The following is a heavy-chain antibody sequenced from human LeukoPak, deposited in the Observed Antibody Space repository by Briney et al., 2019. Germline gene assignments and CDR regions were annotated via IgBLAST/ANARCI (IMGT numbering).Heavy chain of an antibody. CDR2: ISGSGGST. CDR1: GFTFSSYA. Sequence: GGSLRLSCAASGFTFSSYAMSWVRQAPGRGLEWVSSISGSGGSTYYADSVKGRFTISRDNSKNTLYLQMNSLRAEDTAVYYCAKYILEGIYYGSGSPDYWGQGTLVTVSS. CDR3: AKYILEGIYYGSGSPDY. V-gene: IGHV3-23*01. J-gene: IGHJ4*02. D-gene: IGHD3-10*01.